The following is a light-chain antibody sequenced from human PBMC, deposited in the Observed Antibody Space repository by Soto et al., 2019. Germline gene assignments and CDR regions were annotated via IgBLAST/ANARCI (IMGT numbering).Light chain of an antibody. CDR2: AAS. V-gene: IGKV1-12*01. CDR3: QQANTFPWT. Sequence: DMQMTQSPSSVSASVGARVTITCRASQGISSWLAWYQHKPGKAPKLLIYAASSLQSGVPSRFSGSGSGTEFTLTISSLQPEDFASDYCQQANTFPWTFGQGTMVEIK. J-gene: IGKJ1*01. CDR1: QGISSW.